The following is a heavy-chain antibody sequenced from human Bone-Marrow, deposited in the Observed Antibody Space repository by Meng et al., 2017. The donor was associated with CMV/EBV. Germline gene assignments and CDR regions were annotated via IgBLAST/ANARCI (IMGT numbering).Heavy chain of an antibody. CDR3: AREVVVVPAAIGWFDP. D-gene: IGHD2-2*01. CDR2: ISSSSGYI. Sequence: GESLKISCAASGFTFSTYSMNWVRQAPGKGLEWVSCISSSSGYIFYADSVKGRFTISRDNSKNTLYLQMNSLRAEDTAVYYCAREVVVVPAAIGWFDPWGQGTLVTVSS. CDR1: GFTFSTYS. J-gene: IGHJ5*02. V-gene: IGHV3-21*01.